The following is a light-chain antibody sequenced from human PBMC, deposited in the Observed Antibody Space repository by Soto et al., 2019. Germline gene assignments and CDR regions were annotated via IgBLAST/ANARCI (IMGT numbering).Light chain of an antibody. V-gene: IGLV1-40*01. CDR3: QSYDSSLSGYV. CDR2: GNS. J-gene: IGLJ1*01. Sequence: QSVLTQPPSVSGAPGQRVTISCTGSSSNIGAGYDVHWYQLLPGTAPKLLIYGNSNRPSGVPDRFSGSKSGTSASLAITGLQAEDEADYYCQSYDSSLSGYVVGTGTKLTVL. CDR1: SSNIGAGYD.